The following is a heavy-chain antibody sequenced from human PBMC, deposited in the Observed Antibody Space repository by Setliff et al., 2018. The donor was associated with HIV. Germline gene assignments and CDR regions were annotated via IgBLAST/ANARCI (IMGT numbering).Heavy chain of an antibody. D-gene: IGHD2-2*01. CDR3: ARAYCSTTSCSTSYHYYYMDV. V-gene: IGHV1-46*01. Sequence: ASVKVSCKASGYSLTNYYMHWVRQAPGQGLEWMGIINPSGGSTSYAQKFQGRVTMTRDTSTSTVYMALSSLRSGDTAVYYCARAYCSTTSCSTSYHYYYMDVWGKGTTVTVSS. CDR2: INPSGGST. CDR1: GYSLTNYY. J-gene: IGHJ6*03.